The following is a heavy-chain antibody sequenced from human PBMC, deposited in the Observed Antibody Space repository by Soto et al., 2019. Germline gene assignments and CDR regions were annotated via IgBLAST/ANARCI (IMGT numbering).Heavy chain of an antibody. D-gene: IGHD3-22*01. V-gene: IGHV3-30-3*01. J-gene: IGHJ1*01. CDR1: GFTFSSYV. CDR2: ISKDASNK. CDR3: AREDESSGHAGTFQH. Sequence: QVQLVESGGGVVQPGRSLRLSCAASGFTFSSYVMHWVRQAPGKGLEWVAVISKDASNKQYADSVKGRFTVSRDNSKNTLDLQMNSLTVEDAAVYYCAREDESSGHAGTFQHWGQGTLVTVSP.